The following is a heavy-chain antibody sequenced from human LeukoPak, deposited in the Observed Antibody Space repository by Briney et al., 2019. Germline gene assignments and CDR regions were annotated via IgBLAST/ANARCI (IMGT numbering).Heavy chain of an antibody. CDR1: GGSISSGSYY. J-gene: IGHJ4*02. Sequence: SETLSLTCTVSGGSISSGSYYWGWIRQPPGKRLEWIGSIYYSGSTYYNPSLKSRVTISVDTSKNQFSLKLSSVTAADTAVYYCAGTPYSSSWYSLFDYWGQGTLVTVSS. V-gene: IGHV4-39*01. CDR2: IYYSGST. CDR3: AGTPYSSSWYSLFDY. D-gene: IGHD6-13*01.